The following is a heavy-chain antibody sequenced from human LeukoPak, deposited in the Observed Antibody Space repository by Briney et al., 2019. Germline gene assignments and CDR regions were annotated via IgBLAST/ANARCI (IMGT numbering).Heavy chain of an antibody. CDR2: ISASGDVT. CDR3: AKSLFTSATGTGRAFHI. V-gene: IGHV3-23*01. D-gene: IGHD1-1*01. Sequence: GGSLRLSCAASGFSFSAYPMGWVRQAPGKGLQWLSGISASGDVTFHADRVKGRFAISRDNSKNTLYLQMTGLRAGDTAEYYCAKSLFTSATGTGRAFHIWGQGTMVTVSS. CDR1: GFSFSAYP. J-gene: IGHJ3*02.